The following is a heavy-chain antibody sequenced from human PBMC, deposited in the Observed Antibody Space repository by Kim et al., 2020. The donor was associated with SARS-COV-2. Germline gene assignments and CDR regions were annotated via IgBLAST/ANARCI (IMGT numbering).Heavy chain of an antibody. Sequence: SVKVSCKASGGTFSSYAISWVRQAPGQGLEWMGRIIPILGIANYAQKFQGRVTITADKSTSTAYMELSSLRSEDTAVYYCARDLTMVRGARDYWGQGTLVTVSS. CDR1: GGTFSSYA. D-gene: IGHD3-10*01. CDR3: ARDLTMVRGARDY. CDR2: IIPILGIA. V-gene: IGHV1-69*04. J-gene: IGHJ4*02.